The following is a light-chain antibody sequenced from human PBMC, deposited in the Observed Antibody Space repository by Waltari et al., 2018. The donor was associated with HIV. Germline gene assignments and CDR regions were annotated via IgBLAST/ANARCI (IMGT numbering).Light chain of an antibody. CDR1: SSNIGSNY. CDR2: MNN. CDR3: AAWDASLSAWV. J-gene: IGLJ3*02. V-gene: IGLV1-47*01. Sequence: QSVLTQPPSASGTPGQRVTISCSGSSSNIGSNYVYWYQHLPGTAPKLLIYMNNQRPSWVPDRFSGSKSGTSASLAISGLRSEDEADYYCAAWDASLSAWVFGGGTKLTVL.